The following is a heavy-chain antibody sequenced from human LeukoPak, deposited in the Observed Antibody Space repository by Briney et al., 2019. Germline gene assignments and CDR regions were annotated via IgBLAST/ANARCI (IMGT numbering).Heavy chain of an antibody. J-gene: IGHJ3*02. Sequence: GGSLRLSCAASGFTFSSYAMHWVRQAPGKGLEWVAVISYDGSNKYYADSVKGRFTIPRDNSKNTLYLQMNSLRAEDTAVYYCARDRIAVAGTRYAFDIWGQGTMVTVSS. V-gene: IGHV3-30*04. D-gene: IGHD6-19*01. CDR3: ARDRIAVAGTRYAFDI. CDR2: ISYDGSNK. CDR1: GFTFSSYA.